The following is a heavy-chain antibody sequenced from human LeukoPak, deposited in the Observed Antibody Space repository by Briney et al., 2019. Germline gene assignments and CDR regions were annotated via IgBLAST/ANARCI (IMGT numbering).Heavy chain of an antibody. Sequence: PGGSLRLSCAASGFTFSSYGMSWVRQAPGKGLEWVSAISGSGGSTYYADSVKGRFTISRDNSKNTLYLQMNSLRAEDTAVYYCAISSSYYYDSSGSYPFDYWGQGTLVTVSS. CDR3: AISSSYYYDSSGSYPFDY. CDR2: ISGSGGST. V-gene: IGHV3-23*01. CDR1: GFTFSSYG. D-gene: IGHD3-22*01. J-gene: IGHJ4*02.